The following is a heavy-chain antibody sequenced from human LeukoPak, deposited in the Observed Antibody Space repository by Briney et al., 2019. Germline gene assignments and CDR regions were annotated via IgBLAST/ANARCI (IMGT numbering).Heavy chain of an antibody. CDR2: INHSGST. CDR3: ARGAGYNSFDY. D-gene: IGHD5-24*01. Sequence: PETLSLTCAVYGGSFSGYYWSWIRQPPGKGLEWIGEINHSGSTNYNPSLKSRVTISVDTSKNQFSLKLSSVTAADTAVYYCARGAGYNSFDYWGQGTLVTVSS. CDR1: GGSFSGYY. J-gene: IGHJ4*02. V-gene: IGHV4-34*01.